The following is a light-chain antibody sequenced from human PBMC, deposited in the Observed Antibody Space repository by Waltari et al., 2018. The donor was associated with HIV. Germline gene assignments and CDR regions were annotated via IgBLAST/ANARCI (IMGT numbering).Light chain of an antibody. CDR1: QSVTSSY. V-gene: IGKV3-20*01. J-gene: IGKJ3*01. CDR3: QQYGTSPFT. CDR2: GAS. Sequence: EIVMTQSPATLSLSPGERATLSCRASQSVTSSYLAWYQQKPGQAPRLLIHGASSSATGIPDRFSGAGSGTDFTLSINRLEPEDFAVYYCQQYGTSPFTFGPGTKVDIK.